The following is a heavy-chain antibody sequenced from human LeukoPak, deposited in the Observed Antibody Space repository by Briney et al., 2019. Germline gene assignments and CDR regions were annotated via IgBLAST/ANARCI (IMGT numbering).Heavy chain of an antibody. V-gene: IGHV1-46*01. D-gene: IGHD5-18*01. CDR2: ANPNGGST. J-gene: IGHJ4*02. CDR3: ATAYGYYKPEFDY. Sequence: ASVKVSCKASGYTFTRYYMHWVRQAPGQGLEWMGIANPNGGSTNYAQKFQDRVTMTWDMATTTVYMELSSLRSEDTAVYYCATAYGYYKPEFDYWGQGTVVTVSS. CDR1: GYTFTRYY.